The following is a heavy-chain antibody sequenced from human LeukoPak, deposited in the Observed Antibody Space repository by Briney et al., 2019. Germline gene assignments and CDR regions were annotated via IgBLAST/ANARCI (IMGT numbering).Heavy chain of an antibody. V-gene: IGHV3-23*01. D-gene: IGHD3-9*01. J-gene: IGHJ5*02. Sequence: PGGSLRLSCAASGFTFSSYAMSWVRQAPGKGLEWVSAISGSGGSTYYADSVKGRFTISRDNSKNTLYLRMNSLRAEDTAVYYCAKASYDILTGYYSSWGQGTLVTVSS. CDR2: ISGSGGST. CDR3: AKASYDILTGYYSS. CDR1: GFTFSSYA.